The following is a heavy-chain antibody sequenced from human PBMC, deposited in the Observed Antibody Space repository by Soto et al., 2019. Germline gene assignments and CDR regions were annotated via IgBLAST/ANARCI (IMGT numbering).Heavy chain of an antibody. CDR3: ARGDTRYCSSTSCYYYYYGMDV. D-gene: IGHD2-2*01. J-gene: IGHJ6*02. Sequence: EVQLVESGGGLVKPGGSLRLSCAASGFTFSSYSMNWVRQAPGKGLAWVSSISSSSSYIYYADSVKGRFTISRDNAKNSLYLQMNILRAEDTAVYYCARGDTRYCSSTSCYYYYYGMDVWGQGTTVTVSS. V-gene: IGHV3-21*01. CDR2: ISSSSSYI. CDR1: GFTFSSYS.